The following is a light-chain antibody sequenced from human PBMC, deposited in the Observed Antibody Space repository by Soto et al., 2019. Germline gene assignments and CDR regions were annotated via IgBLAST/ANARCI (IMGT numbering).Light chain of an antibody. J-gene: IGLJ2*01. V-gene: IGLV2-11*01. CDR3: CSYAGSYTLVV. CDR1: SSDVGGYNY. CDR2: DVS. Sequence: QSALTQPRSVSGSPGQSVTISCTGTSSDVGGYNYVSWYQQHPGKAPKLMIYDVSKRPSGVPDRFSGSKSGNTASLTISGLQDEDEADYYCCSYAGSYTLVVFGGGTQVTVL.